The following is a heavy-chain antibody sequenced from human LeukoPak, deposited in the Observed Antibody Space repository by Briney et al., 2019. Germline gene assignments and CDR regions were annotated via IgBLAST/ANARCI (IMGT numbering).Heavy chain of an antibody. J-gene: IGHJ6*02. CDR1: GGTFSDYG. CDR3: ARVHRIYGMDV. CDR2: AIPILGTA. V-gene: IGHV1-69*04. Sequence: SVKVSCKASGGTFSDYGISWVRQAPGQGLEWMGRAIPILGTALYAQKFQGRVTITADKSTTTSYMELSSLRSEDTAVYYCARVHRIYGMDVWGQGTTVTVSS.